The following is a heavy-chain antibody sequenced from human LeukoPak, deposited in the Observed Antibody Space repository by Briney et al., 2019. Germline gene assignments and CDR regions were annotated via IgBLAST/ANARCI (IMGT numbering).Heavy chain of an antibody. J-gene: IGHJ4*02. Sequence: SETLSLTCTVSDGSISSSSYYWGWIRQPPGKGLEWIGSIYYSGSTYYNPSLKSRVTISVDTSKNQFSLKLSSVTAADTAVYYCARMDIVATDWGQGTLVTVSS. D-gene: IGHD5-12*01. CDR2: IYYSGST. V-gene: IGHV4-39*07. CDR3: ARMDIVATD. CDR1: DGSISSSSYY.